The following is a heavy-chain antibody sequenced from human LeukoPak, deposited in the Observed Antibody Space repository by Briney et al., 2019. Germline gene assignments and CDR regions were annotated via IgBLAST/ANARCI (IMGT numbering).Heavy chain of an antibody. CDR1: DASFSSHY. CDR2: ISYTGST. D-gene: IGHD4-17*01. Sequence: KASETLSLTCIVSDASFSSHYWTWIRQPPGKGLEWIGYISYTGSTNYNPSLKSRVTISVDTSKNQFSLKLSSVTAAETAVYYCARDPTTVTKGFDIWGQGTMVTVSS. CDR3: ARDPTTVTKGFDI. V-gene: IGHV4-59*11. J-gene: IGHJ3*02.